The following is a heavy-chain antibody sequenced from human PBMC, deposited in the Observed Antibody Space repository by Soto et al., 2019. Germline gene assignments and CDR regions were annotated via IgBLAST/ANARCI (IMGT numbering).Heavy chain of an antibody. CDR1: GFTFSNYA. J-gene: IGHJ4*02. Sequence: EVQLLESGGGLVQPGGSLRLSCAASGFTFSNYAMSWVRQAPGKGLEWVSAISGSGISTYYADSVKGRFTISRDNSKNTLYLQMNSLRAEDTAAYYCAKEVGYSSGWSEFDYWGQGTLVTVSS. CDR3: AKEVGYSSGWSEFDY. CDR2: ISGSGIST. D-gene: IGHD6-19*01. V-gene: IGHV3-23*01.